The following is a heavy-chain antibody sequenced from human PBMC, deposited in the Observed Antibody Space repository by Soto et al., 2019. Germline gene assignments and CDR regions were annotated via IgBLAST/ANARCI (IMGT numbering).Heavy chain of an antibody. CDR1: GYTFPNYG. CDR3: ARLKQLVFMDV. D-gene: IGHD6-13*01. J-gene: IGHJ6*02. CDR2: ISANNGNT. Sequence: QVQLVQSGAEVRKPGASVKVSCKASGYTFPNYGIIWVRQAPGQGLEWMAWISANNGNTKYAQKFQDRVTMTTDTSTTTAYMELRSLRSGDTAVYYCARLKQLVFMDVWGQGTTVTVSS. V-gene: IGHV1-18*01.